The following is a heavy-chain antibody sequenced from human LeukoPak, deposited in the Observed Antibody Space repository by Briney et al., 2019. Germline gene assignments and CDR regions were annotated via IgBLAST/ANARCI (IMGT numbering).Heavy chain of an antibody. V-gene: IGHV3-21*01. J-gene: IGHJ5*02. Sequence: GGSLRLSCAASGFTFSSYSMNWVRQAPGKGLGWVSSISSSSSYIYYADSVKGRFTISRHNAKNSLYLQMNSLRAEDTAVYYCARDLVSSSWYSRNTWFDPWGQGTLVTVSS. CDR2: ISSSSSYI. D-gene: IGHD6-13*01. CDR3: ARDLVSSSWYSRNTWFDP. CDR1: GFTFSSYS.